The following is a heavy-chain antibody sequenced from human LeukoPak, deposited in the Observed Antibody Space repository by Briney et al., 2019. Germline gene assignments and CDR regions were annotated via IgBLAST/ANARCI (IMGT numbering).Heavy chain of an antibody. CDR3: ARLVPYCSGGSCYLFDY. CDR2: IYHSGST. D-gene: IGHD2-15*01. CDR1: GGSISSSNW. V-gene: IGHV4-4*02. J-gene: IGHJ4*02. Sequence: NPSGTLSLTCAVSGGSISSSNWWSWVRQPPGKGLEWIWEIYHSGSTNYNPSLKSRVTISVDKSKNQFSLKLSSVTAADTAVYYCARLVPYCSGGSCYLFDYWGQGTLVTVSS.